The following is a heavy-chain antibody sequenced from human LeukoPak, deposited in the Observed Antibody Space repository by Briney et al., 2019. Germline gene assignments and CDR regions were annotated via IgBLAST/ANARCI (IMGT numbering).Heavy chain of an antibody. CDR2: INPSGGST. CDR1: GYTFTSYY. V-gene: IGHV1-46*01. Sequence: GASVKVSCKASGYTFTSYYMHWVRQAPGQGLEWMGIINPSGGSTSYAQKFQGRVTMTRDTSASTVYMELSSLRSEDTAVYYCARVGYSYGDLDYWGQGTLVTVSS. D-gene: IGHD5-18*01. CDR3: ARVGYSYGDLDY. J-gene: IGHJ4*02.